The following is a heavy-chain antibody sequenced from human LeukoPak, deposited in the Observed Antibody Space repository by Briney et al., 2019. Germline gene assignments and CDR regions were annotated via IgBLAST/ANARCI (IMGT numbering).Heavy chain of an antibody. CDR1: GGSISSYY. CDR2: SYYSGST. J-gene: IGHJ4*02. D-gene: IGHD3-22*01. Sequence: SETLSLTCTVSGGSISSYYWTWIRQPPGKGLEWIGYSYYSGSTDYNPSLKSRVTISVDTSKNQFSLKLTSVTAADTAVYYCAKYDSSGLDYWGQGTLVTVSS. CDR3: AKYDSSGLDY. V-gene: IGHV4-59*01.